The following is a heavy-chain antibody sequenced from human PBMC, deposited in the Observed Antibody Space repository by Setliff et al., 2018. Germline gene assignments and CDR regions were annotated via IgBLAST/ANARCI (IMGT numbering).Heavy chain of an antibody. CDR3: AREGVDTRSSTDYRYYMDV. V-gene: IGHV1-69*05. D-gene: IGHD5-18*01. J-gene: IGHJ6*03. CDR1: GGTFSNYA. Sequence: ASVKVSCKASGGTFSNYAISWVRQAPGQGLEWMGGTIPIFGTTDYAQKFQGRVTIITDESTSTAYMELRSLRTEDTAVYYCAREGVDTRSSTDYRYYMDVWGKGTTVTVSS. CDR2: TIPIFGTT.